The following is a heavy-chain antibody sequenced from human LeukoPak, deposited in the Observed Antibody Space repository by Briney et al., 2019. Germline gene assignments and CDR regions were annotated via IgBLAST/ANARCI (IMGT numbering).Heavy chain of an antibody. CDR3: ARDLYGDGYYYYGMDV. CDR2: IYYSGST. D-gene: IGHD4-17*01. CDR1: GGSISSYY. V-gene: IGHV4-59*01. Sequence: SETLSLTCTVSGGSISSYYWSWIRQPPGKGLEWIGYIYYSGSTNYNPSLKSRVTISVDTSKNQFCLKLSSVTAADTAVYYCARDLYGDGYYYYGMDVWGQGTTVTVSS. J-gene: IGHJ6*02.